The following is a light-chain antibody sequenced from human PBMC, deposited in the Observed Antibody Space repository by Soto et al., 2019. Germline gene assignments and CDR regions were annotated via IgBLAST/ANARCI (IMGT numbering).Light chain of an antibody. CDR2: DAS. V-gene: IGKV1-33*01. CDR1: QDINIY. J-gene: IGKJ4*01. CDR3: QQYDTLLT. Sequence: DIQMTQSPPSLSASVGDRVTITCQASQDINIYLNWYKQRPGKAPEILIYDASRLERGVPSRFSGGGSGTHFTFTITGLQPEDFATYYCQQYDTLLTFGGGT.